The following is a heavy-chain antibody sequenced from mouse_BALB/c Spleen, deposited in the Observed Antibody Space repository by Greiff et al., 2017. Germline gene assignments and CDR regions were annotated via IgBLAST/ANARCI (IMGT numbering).Heavy chain of an antibody. CDR1: GFTFSSFG. J-gene: IGHJ3*01. Sequence: EVKLVESGGGLVQPGGSRKLSCAASGFTFSSFGMHWVRQAPEKGLEWVAYISSGSSTIYYADTVKGRFTISRDNPKNTLFLQMTSLRSEDTAMYYCAREAYYGNPFAYWGQGTLVTVSA. V-gene: IGHV5-17*02. CDR3: AREAYYGNPFAY. CDR2: ISSGSSTI. D-gene: IGHD2-10*01.